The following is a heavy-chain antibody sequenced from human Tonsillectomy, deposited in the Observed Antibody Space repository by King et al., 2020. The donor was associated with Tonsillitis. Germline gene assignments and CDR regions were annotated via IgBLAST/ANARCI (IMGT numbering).Heavy chain of an antibody. V-gene: IGHV1-69*01. CDR2: IIPIFGTA. J-gene: IGHJ3*02. CDR3: AGIRLPAGEDRVVIPVEDDAFDI. D-gene: IGHD2-21*01. Sequence: QLVQSGAEVKKPGSSVKVSCKTSGGTLFRYAISWVRQAPGQGLEWMGGIIPIFGTANYAQTLQGRVTITADESTSTAYMELSSLRSEDTAVYYCAGIRLPAGEDRVVIPVEDDAFDIWGQGTMVTVSS. CDR1: GGTLFRYA.